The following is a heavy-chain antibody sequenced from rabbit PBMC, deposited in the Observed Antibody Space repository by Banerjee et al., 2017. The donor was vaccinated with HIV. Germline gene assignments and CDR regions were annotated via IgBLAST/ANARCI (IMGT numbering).Heavy chain of an antibody. D-gene: IGHD1-1*01. Sequence: QEQLEESGGDLVKPEGSLTLTRTASGFSFSNKYVMCWVRQAPGKGLEWIACINTSSGNTVYASWAKGRFTISKTSSTTVTLQMTSLTVADTATYFCARGGYSGSGYELWGQGTLVTVS. CDR2: INTSSGNT. J-gene: IGHJ3*01. V-gene: IGHV1S45*01. CDR3: ARGGYSGSGYEL. CDR1: GFSFSNKYV.